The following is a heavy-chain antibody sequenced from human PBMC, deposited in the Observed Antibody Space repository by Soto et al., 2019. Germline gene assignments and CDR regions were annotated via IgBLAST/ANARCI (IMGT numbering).Heavy chain of an antibody. J-gene: IGHJ3*01. CDR1: GFAFGTFS. V-gene: IGHV3-23*01. Sequence: EVRLSDSGGGLVQPGESLRLSCAASGFAFGTFSMSWVRQTPGKGLEWVAGISGTGYSTYHADSVEGRFTISRDNSKNSLYLQRNKPSVDDTAVYYCAKSGWDTREQAAFNLWGQGTMVTVSS. D-gene: IGHD1-26*01. CDR3: AKSGWDTREQAAFNL. CDR2: ISGTGYST.